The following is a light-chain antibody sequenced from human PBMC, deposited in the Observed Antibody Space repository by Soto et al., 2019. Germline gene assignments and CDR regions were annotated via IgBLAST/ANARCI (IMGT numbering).Light chain of an antibody. CDR3: SSHRSYNLVV. Sequence: QSVLTQPASVSGSPGQSIAISCTGTSSDIGAYNYVSWYQQHPGKAPKLMIHEVTNRPSGVSDRFSGSKSGNTASLTISGLQADDEADYYCSSHRSYNLVVFGTGTKVTV. CDR1: SSDIGAYNY. J-gene: IGLJ1*01. CDR2: EVT. V-gene: IGLV2-14*01.